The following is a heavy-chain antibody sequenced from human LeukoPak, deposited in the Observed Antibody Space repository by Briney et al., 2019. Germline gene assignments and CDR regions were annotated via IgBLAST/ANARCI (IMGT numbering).Heavy chain of an antibody. J-gene: IGHJ3*02. CDR3: AKGDLRPVDTAMVSI. D-gene: IGHD5-18*01. V-gene: IGHV3-20*04. CDR2: INWNGGST. CDR1: GFTFDDYG. Sequence: GGSLRLSCAASGFTFDDYGMSWVRQAPGKGLEWVSGINWNGGSTGYADSVKGRFTISRDNSKNTLYLQMNSLRAEDTAVYYCAKGDLRPVDTAMVSIWGQGTMVTVSS.